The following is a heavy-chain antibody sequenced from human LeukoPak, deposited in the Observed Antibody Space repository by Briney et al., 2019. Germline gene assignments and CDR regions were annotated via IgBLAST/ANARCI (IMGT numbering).Heavy chain of an antibody. CDR3: ARGYNWFDP. CDR2: ISSNGGST. Sequence: GGSLRLSCEASGFTFSSYAMHWVRQAPGKGLEYVSAISSNGGSTYYANSVKGRFTISRDNSKNTLYLQMGSLRTEDMAVYYCARGYNWFDPWGQGTLVTVSS. J-gene: IGHJ5*02. V-gene: IGHV3-64*01. CDR1: GFTFSSYA.